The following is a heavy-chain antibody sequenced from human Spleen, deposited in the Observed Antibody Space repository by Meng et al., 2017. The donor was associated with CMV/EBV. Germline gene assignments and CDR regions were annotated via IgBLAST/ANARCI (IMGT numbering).Heavy chain of an antibody. CDR2: IYYDGNT. D-gene: IGHD2-21*02. Sequence: GSMSSNSYYWGWIRQHPGKGLEWIGIIYYDGNTYYSPSLQSRVTISIDTSKNQFSLKLTSVTAADTAVYYCARDRGFVGVVTANYDFWGQGTLVTVSS. CDR1: GSMSSNSYY. CDR3: ARDRGFVGVVTANYDF. V-gene: IGHV4-39*07. J-gene: IGHJ4*02.